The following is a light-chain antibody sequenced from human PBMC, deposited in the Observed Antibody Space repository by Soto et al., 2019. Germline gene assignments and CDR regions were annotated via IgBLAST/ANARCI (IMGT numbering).Light chain of an antibody. Sequence: VLTQSPATLSVSQGERATLSCRASQSVSSNLAWYQQKPGQAPRLLIYGASSRATGIPDRFSGGGSGTDFTLTISRLEPEDFAVYYCQQFSSYPLTFGGGTKVDI. J-gene: IGKJ4*01. V-gene: IGKV3-20*01. CDR3: QQFSSYPLT. CDR2: GAS. CDR1: QSVSSN.